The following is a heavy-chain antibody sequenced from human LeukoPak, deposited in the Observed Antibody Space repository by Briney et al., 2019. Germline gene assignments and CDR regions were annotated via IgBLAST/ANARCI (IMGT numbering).Heavy chain of an antibody. CDR1: GGSISSYY. CDR2: IYYSGST. D-gene: IGHD5/OR15-5a*01. V-gene: IGHV4-59*01. Sequence: SEALSLTCTVSGGSISSYYWSWIRQPPGKGLEWIGYIYYSGSTNYNPSLKSRVTISVDTSKNQFSLKLSSVTAADTAVYYCARDLRGNYFDYWGQGTLVTVSS. CDR3: ARDLRGNYFDY. J-gene: IGHJ4*02.